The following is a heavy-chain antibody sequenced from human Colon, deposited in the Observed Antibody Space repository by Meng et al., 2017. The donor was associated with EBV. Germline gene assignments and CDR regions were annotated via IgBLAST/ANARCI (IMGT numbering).Heavy chain of an antibody. J-gene: IGHJ5*02. CDR1: GPSISTSNW. V-gene: IGHV4-4*02. Sequence: QVVLQGARVGLGKPSWTLSLSCAVSGPSISTSNWWSWIRQSPGEGLEWIGAIYNNGQTNYNPSLKSRVSMSVDESKNEFSLNLKSATAADTAVYYCARDGGVTHIPWGQGVLVTVSS. D-gene: IGHD2-8*02. CDR3: ARDGGVTHIP. CDR2: IYNNGQT.